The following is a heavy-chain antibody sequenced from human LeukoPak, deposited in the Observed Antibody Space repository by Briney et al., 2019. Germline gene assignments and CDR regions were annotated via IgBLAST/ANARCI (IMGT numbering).Heavy chain of an antibody. CDR1: EFTFSSYW. CDR2: INGDGSST. J-gene: IGHJ4*02. Sequence: GGSLRLSCTASEFTFSSYWMHWVRQPPGKGLVWVSRINGDGSSTSYADAVKGRFTISRDNAKNTLYLQMNSLRAEDTAVYYCARVGYTSGWYRNWGQGTLVTVSS. V-gene: IGHV3-74*01. D-gene: IGHD6-19*01. CDR3: ARVGYTSGWYRN.